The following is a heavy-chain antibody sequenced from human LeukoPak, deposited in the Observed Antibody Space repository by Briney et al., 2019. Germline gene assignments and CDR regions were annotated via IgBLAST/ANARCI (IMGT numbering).Heavy chain of an antibody. J-gene: IGHJ4*02. D-gene: IGHD3-22*01. CDR3: AKLLGSSRGPDGATKDY. CDR1: GFTFSSYA. V-gene: IGHV3-23*01. CDR2: ISGSGGST. Sequence: PGGSLRLSCAASGFTFSSYAMSWVRQAPGKGLEWVSAISGSGGSTYYADSVKGRFTISRDNSKNTLYLQMNSLRAEDTAVYYCAKLLGSSRGPDGATKDYWGQGTLVTVSS.